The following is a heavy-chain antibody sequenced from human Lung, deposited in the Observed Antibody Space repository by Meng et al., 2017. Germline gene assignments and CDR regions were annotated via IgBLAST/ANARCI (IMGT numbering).Heavy chain of an antibody. Sequence: QRGRSGAEVKKPGASVKVSCKPSGYNFPDYWLHWVRRAPGHGLEWMGRIDPKSGDTHYAQRFQGRVTMTGDTSISTAYMELSGLRSDDTAMYYCARDEDISAAGKLFGDYWGQGTLVTVSS. CDR1: GYNFPDYW. D-gene: IGHD6-13*01. CDR3: ARDEDISAAGKLFGDY. CDR2: IDPKSGDT. J-gene: IGHJ4*02. V-gene: IGHV1-2*06.